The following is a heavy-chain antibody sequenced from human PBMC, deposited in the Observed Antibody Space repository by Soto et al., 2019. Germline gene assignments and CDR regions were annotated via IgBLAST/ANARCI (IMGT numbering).Heavy chain of an antibody. CDR1: GFTFSSYA. V-gene: IGHV3-30-3*01. J-gene: IGHJ3*02. CDR2: ISYDGSNK. CDR3: ARAGYSGSYEAI. D-gene: IGHD1-26*01. Sequence: QVQLVESGGGVVQPGRSLRLSCAASGFTFSSYAMHWVRQAPGKGLEWVAVISYDGSNKYYADSVKGRFTISRDNSKNTLYLQMNSLRAEDTAVYYCARAGYSGSYEAIWGQGTMVTVSS.